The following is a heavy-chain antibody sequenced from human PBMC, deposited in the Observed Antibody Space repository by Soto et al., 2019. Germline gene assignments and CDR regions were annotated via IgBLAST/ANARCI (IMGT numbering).Heavy chain of an antibody. J-gene: IGHJ6*02. CDR2: ISSSSSYI. Sequence: EVQLVESGGGLVKPGGSLRLSCAASGFTFSSYSMNWVRQAPGKGLEWVSSISSSSSYIYYADSVKGRFTISRDNAKNSLYLQMNSLRAEDTAVYYCARVENSGYDFGGMHVWGQGTTVTVSS. D-gene: IGHD5-12*01. CDR3: ARVENSGYDFGGMHV. V-gene: IGHV3-21*01. CDR1: GFTFSSYS.